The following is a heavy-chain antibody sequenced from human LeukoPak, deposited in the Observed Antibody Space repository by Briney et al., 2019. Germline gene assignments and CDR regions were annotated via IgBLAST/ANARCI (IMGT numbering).Heavy chain of an antibody. Sequence: GGSLRLSCAASGFTFSNYWMSWVRQAPGKGLEWVANIKQDGSDIYYVDSVKGRFTISRDNAKNSLYLQMNSLRAEDTAVYYCTRSGTYVFDYWGQGTLVTVSS. CDR2: IKQDGSDI. V-gene: IGHV3-7*01. CDR3: TRSGTYVFDY. D-gene: IGHD1-26*01. J-gene: IGHJ4*02. CDR1: GFTFSNYW.